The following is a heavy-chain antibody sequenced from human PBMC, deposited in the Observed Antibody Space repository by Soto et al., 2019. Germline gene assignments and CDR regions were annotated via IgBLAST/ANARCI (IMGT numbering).Heavy chain of an antibody. V-gene: IGHV3-30*03. CDR2: ISRDGSVK. J-gene: IGHJ4*02. CDR3: AGEIASGD. D-gene: IGHD2-21*01. Sequence: QVQLVESGGGVVQPGTSLRLSCVASGFTFSTSGMHWVRQATGKGLERVAVISRDGSVKYYADSVKGRFTISRDTSKNTLDLQMISLRAEDTAVYYCAGEIASGDWGQGTLVTVSS. CDR1: GFTFSTSG.